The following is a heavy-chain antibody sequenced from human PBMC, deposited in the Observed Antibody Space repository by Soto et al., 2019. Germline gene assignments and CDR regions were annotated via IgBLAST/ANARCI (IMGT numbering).Heavy chain of an antibody. CDR1: EFTFSNYA. Sequence: PGGSLRLSCAASEFTFSNYAMSWVRQAPGKGLEWVSAIGTAGDTYYPGSVKGRFTISRENAKNSLYLQMNSLRAEDTAVYYCAKVGPYDSGSYMFRYNWFGPWGPGTLVTVSS. D-gene: IGHD3-10*01. CDR2: IGTAGDT. V-gene: IGHV3-13*04. CDR3: AKVGPYDSGSYMFRYNWFGP. J-gene: IGHJ5*02.